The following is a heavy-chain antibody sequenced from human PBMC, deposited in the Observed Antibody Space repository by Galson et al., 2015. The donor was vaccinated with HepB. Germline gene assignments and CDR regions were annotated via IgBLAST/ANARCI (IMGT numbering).Heavy chain of an antibody. CDR2: IFYRGST. D-gene: IGHD5-24*01. CDR3: ARGDGYNSVLYSIDS. V-gene: IGHV4-30-4*01. Sequence: TLSLPCSVSGGSISNGDYYWSWIRQSPGQGLEWIGHIFYRGSTYYKSSLENRVTISVDTSKNHFSLKLNLVTAADTAVYYCARGDGYNSVLYSIDSWGQGTLVTVSS. CDR1: GGSISNGDYY. J-gene: IGHJ4*02.